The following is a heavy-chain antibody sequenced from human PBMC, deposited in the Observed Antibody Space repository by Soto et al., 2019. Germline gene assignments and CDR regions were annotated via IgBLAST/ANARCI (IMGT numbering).Heavy chain of an antibody. V-gene: IGHV4-59*01. CDR3: ASSYYYVTRRGGFDY. CDR1: GGSISSYY. Sequence: SETLSLTCTVSGGSISSYYWSWIRQPPGKGLEWIGYIYYSGSTNYNPSLKSRVTISVDTSKNQFSLKLSSVTAADTAVYYCASSYYYVTRRGGFDYWGQGTLVTVSS. D-gene: IGHD3-16*01. J-gene: IGHJ4*02. CDR2: IYYSGST.